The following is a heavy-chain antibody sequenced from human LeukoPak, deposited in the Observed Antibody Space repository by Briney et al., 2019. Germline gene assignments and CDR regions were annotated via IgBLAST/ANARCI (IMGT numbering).Heavy chain of an antibody. CDR3: ARSRGTSLSQFFQH. CDR2: ISSGESNK. J-gene: IGHJ1*01. D-gene: IGHD3-16*02. V-gene: IGHV3-30*03. CDR1: GFPFGSYG. Sequence: GRSLRLSCVASGFPFGSYGMHWVRQAPGKGLEWVAVISSGESNKYYADSVEGRFTISRDSSKNTVFLQMNSLRAEDTAVYYCARSRGTSLSQFFQHWGQRTLVTVSS.